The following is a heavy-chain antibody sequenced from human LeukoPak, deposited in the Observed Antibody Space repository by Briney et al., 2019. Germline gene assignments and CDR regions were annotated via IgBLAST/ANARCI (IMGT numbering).Heavy chain of an antibody. J-gene: IGHJ4*02. CDR3: ARDSRVAGDY. Sequence: ASVKVSCKASGYTFTDYYIHWVRQAPGQGLEWMGRTNPNSGDTSFAQKFRGRVTMTRDTSVSTAYMELGRLTSGDSAIYYCARDSRVAGDYWGQGTLVTVSS. V-gene: IGHV1-2*06. CDR1: GYTFTDYY. CDR2: TNPNSGDT. D-gene: IGHD2-15*01.